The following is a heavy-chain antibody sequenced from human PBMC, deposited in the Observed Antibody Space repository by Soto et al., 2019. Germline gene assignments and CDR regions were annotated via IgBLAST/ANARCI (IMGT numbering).Heavy chain of an antibody. J-gene: IGHJ5*02. D-gene: IGHD3-16*01. CDR3: ATAPETFDPVNYYLNYFDP. Sequence: SESLSLTCSFCGACISSTRYSGGWIRQPPGKGLEWIASTYFGGMTYYSPSLKSRVTISVDTSKSQFSLRLDSVTAADTAVYYCATAPETFDPVNYYLNYFDPCGQGTLVTVSS. CDR2: TYFGGMT. V-gene: IGHV4-39*01. CDR1: GACISSTRYS.